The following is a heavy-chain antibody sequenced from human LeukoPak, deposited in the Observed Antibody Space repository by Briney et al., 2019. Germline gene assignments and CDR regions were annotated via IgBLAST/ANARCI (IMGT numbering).Heavy chain of an antibody. CDR3: ARVPARRFDP. V-gene: IGHV4-34*01. CDR1: GGSFSGYY. J-gene: IGHJ5*02. CDR2: INHRGST. Sequence: SETLSLTCAVYGGSFSGYYWSWIRQPPGKGLEWIGEINHRGSTNYNPSLKSRVTISVDTSKNQFSLKLSSVTAADTAVYYCARVPARRFDPWGQGTLVTVSS.